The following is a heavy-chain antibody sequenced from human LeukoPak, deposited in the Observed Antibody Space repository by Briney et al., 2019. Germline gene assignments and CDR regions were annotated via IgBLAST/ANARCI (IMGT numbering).Heavy chain of an antibody. CDR1: GDSVTNGAYC. D-gene: IGHD3-16*01. CDR2: IYDIAIT. CDR3: ARQVGRGTQIYYMDV. Sequence: SETLSLTCSVSGDSVTNGAYCWSWIRQPPGKGLEWIGYIYDIAITYQNPSLRSRLTISVDTSQNQFSLKLSSVTAADTAVYYCARQVGRGTQIYYMDVWGKGTTVTISS. J-gene: IGHJ6*03. V-gene: IGHV4-30-4*07.